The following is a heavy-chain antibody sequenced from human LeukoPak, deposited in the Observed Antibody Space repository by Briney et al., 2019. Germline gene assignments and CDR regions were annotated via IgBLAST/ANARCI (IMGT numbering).Heavy chain of an antibody. CDR1: GFTFSSYG. V-gene: IGHV3-30*02. Sequence: GGSLRLSCAASGFTFSSYGMHWVRQAPGKGLEWVAFIRYDGSNKYYADSVKGRFTISRDNSKNTLYLQVNSLRAEDTAVYYCAKDYAYWSGYYLGGYFVYWGQGTLVTVSS. J-gene: IGHJ4*02. CDR2: IRYDGSNK. CDR3: AKDYAYWSGYYLGGYFVY. D-gene: IGHD3-3*01.